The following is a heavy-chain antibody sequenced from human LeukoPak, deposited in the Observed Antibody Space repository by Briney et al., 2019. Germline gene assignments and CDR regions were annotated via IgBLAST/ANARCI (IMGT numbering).Heavy chain of an antibody. CDR1: GGTFSSYA. V-gene: IGHV1-18*01. CDR3: ARDEIPYCSGGSCPYYFDY. D-gene: IGHD2-15*01. CDR2: ISAYNGNT. Sequence: ASVKVSCKASGGTFSSYAISWVRQAPGQGLEWMGWISAYNGNTNYAQKLQGRVTMTTDTSTSTAYMELRSLRSDDTAVYYCARDEIPYCSGGSCPYYFDYWGQGTLVTVSS. J-gene: IGHJ4*02.